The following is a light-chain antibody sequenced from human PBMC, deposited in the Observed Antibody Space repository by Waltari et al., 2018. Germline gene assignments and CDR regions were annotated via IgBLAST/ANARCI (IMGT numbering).Light chain of an antibody. V-gene: IGKV3-20*01. CDR1: QTIRTTY. Sequence: EIVLTQSPGTLSLSPGEGATLSCRTSQTIRTTYVAWYQQKPGQAPTLLIYGAFTRATGSPDRFTGRGSGTDFSLTISSLEPEDFATYYCQQYDVSPLTCGGGTKVEIK. CDR2: GAF. CDR3: QQYDVSPLT. J-gene: IGKJ4*01.